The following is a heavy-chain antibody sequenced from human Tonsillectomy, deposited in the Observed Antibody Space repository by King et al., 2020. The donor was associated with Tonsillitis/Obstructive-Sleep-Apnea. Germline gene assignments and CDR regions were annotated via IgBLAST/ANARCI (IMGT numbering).Heavy chain of an antibody. V-gene: IGHV3-13*05. Sequence: QLVQSGGGLVQPGGSLRLSCAASGFTFSSYDMHWVRQATGKGLEWVSAIGTAGDPYYPGSVKGRFTISRENAKNSLYLQMNSPRAGDTAVYYCARSIAAAGGNAFDIWGQGTMVTVSS. CDR3: ARSIAAAGGNAFDI. CDR2: IGTAGDP. D-gene: IGHD6-13*01. J-gene: IGHJ3*02. CDR1: GFTFSSYD.